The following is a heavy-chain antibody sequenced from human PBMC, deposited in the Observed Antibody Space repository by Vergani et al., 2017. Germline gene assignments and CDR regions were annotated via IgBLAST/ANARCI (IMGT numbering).Heavy chain of an antibody. D-gene: IGHD1-7*01. Sequence: EVQLVESGGGLGQPGGSLRLSCAASGFTFSSYEMNWVRQAPGKGLEWVSYISSSGSTIYYADSVKGRFTISRDNAKNSLYLQMNSLRAEDTAVYYCARDSGDLELNAFDIWGQGTMVTVSS. CDR1: GFTFSSYE. CDR3: ARDSGDLELNAFDI. J-gene: IGHJ3*02. V-gene: IGHV3-48*03. CDR2: ISSSGSTI.